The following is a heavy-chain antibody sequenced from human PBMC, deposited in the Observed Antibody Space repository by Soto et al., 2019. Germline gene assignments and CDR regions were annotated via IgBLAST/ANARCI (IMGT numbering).Heavy chain of an antibody. V-gene: IGHV2-70*01. D-gene: IGHD1-1*01. CDR2: IDWDDDK. J-gene: IGHJ4*02. CDR3: ARIPSGTGYFDY. Sequence: SGPTLVNPTQTLTLTCTFSGFSLSTSGMCVSWIRQPPGKALEWLALIDWDDDKYYTTSLKTRLTISKDTSKNQVVLTMTNMDPVDTATYYCARIPSGTGYFDYWGQGTLVTVSS. CDR1: GFSLSTSGMC.